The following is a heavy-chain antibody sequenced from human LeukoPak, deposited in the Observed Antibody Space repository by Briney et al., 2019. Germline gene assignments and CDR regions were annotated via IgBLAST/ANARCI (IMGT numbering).Heavy chain of an antibody. CDR2: FDSEDADT. Sequence: GASVKVSCKASGYTFTGYYMHWVRQAPGQGLEWMGGFDSEDADTIYAHKFQGRVTMTEDTSTDTAYMELSSLRSEDTAVYYCAIDLHLFRTRPDFDFWGQGTLVTVSS. D-gene: IGHD3-10*01. J-gene: IGHJ4*02. CDR1: GYTFTGYY. CDR3: AIDLHLFRTRPDFDF. V-gene: IGHV1-24*01.